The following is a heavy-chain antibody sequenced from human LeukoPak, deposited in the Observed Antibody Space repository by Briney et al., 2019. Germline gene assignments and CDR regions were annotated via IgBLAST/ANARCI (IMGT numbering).Heavy chain of an antibody. CDR2: IQPDGIDT. CDR3: AKRDRTTEFDY. Sequence: PGGSLRLSCATSGFNFNNYGMHWVREPPGKGLEWVALIQPDGIDTYYADSVNGRFTVFRDNSKSTLYLQLNSLTPDDTAIYYCAKRDRTTEFDYWGQGTLVTVSS. J-gene: IGHJ4*02. V-gene: IGHV3-30*02. D-gene: IGHD1-1*01. CDR1: GFNFNNYG.